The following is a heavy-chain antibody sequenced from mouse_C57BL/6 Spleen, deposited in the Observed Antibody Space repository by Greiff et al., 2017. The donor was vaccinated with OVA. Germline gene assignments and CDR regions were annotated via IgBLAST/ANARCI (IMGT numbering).Heavy chain of an antibody. V-gene: IGHV1-82*01. CDR1: GYAFSSSW. CDR3: AREGKLRLQAMDY. Sequence: QVQLQQSGPELVKPGASVKISCKASGYAFSSSWMNWVKQRPGKGLEWIGRIYPGDGDTNYNGKFKGKATLTADKSSSTAYMQLSSLTSEDSAVYFCAREGKLRLQAMDYWGQGTSVTVSS. CDR2: IYPGDGDT. J-gene: IGHJ4*01. D-gene: IGHD3-2*02.